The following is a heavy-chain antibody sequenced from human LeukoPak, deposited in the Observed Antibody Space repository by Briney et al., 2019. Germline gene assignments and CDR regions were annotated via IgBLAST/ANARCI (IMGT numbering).Heavy chain of an antibody. CDR1: EFTFNNYA. V-gene: IGHV3-23*01. CDR3: TRGWIQLWNDAFDI. CDR2: ISDSGGST. J-gene: IGHJ3*02. D-gene: IGHD5-18*01. Sequence: PGGSLRLSCAASEFTFNNYAMSWVRQAPGKGLEWVSVISDSGGSTYYANSVKGRFTISRDNSKNTLYLQMNSLRAEDTAIYYCTRGWIQLWNDAFDIWGHGTLVSVSS.